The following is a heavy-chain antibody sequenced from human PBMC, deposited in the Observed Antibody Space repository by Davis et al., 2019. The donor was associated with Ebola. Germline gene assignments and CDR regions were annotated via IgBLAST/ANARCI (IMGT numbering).Heavy chain of an antibody. D-gene: IGHD1/OR15-1a*01. CDR2: IYHSGST. Sequence: SETLSLTCAVSGGSISSGGYSWSWIRQPPGKGLEWIGYIYHSGSTYYNPSLKSRVTISVDRSKNQFSLKLNSVTAADTAVYYCAIQILGTTRVFDYWGRGTLVTVSS. J-gene: IGHJ4*02. CDR3: AIQILGTTRVFDY. CDR1: GGSISSGGYS. V-gene: IGHV4-30-2*01.